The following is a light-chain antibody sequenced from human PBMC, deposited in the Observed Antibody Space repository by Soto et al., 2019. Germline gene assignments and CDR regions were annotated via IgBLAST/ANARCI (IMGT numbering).Light chain of an antibody. V-gene: IGKV3-15*01. CDR2: RAS. CDR3: QQYNNWPKM. CDR1: QSVSSSY. Sequence: EIVLTQSPGTLSLSPGEGATLSCRASQSVSSSYLAWYQQKPGQSPRLLIYRASTRATGVPARFSGSGSGTEFTLTISSLQSEDFAVYYCQQYNNWPKMFGQGTKVDIK. J-gene: IGKJ1*01.